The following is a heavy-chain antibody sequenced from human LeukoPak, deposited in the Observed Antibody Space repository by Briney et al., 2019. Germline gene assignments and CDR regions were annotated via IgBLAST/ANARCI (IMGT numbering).Heavy chain of an antibody. J-gene: IGHJ6*03. CDR2: MNPNSGNT. CDR3: ARGGPYSSSWYGYYMDV. CDR1: GYTFTSYD. Sequence: ASVKVSCKASGYTFTSYDINWVRQATGQGLEWMGWMNPNSGNTGYAQKFQGRVTMTRNTSISTAYMELSSPRSEDTAVYYCARGGPYSSSWYGYYMDVWGKGTTVTVSS. V-gene: IGHV1-8*01. D-gene: IGHD6-13*01.